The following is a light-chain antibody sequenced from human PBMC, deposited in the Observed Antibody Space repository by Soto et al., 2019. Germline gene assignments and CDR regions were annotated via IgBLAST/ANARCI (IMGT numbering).Light chain of an antibody. V-gene: IGLV2-8*01. Sequence: SSLTQPPYPSGSPGQSVAISRPGTSSDVGGYNYVSWYQQHPGKAPKLMIYEVNKRPSGVPDRFSASKSGNTASLTVSGLQAEDEADYYCSSYAGSNILFGTGTKVTVL. CDR3: SSYAGSNIL. CDR2: EVN. J-gene: IGLJ1*01. CDR1: SSDVGGYNY.